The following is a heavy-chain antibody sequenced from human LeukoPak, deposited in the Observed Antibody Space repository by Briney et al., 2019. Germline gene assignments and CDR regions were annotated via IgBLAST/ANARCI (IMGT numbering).Heavy chain of an antibody. V-gene: IGHV3-23*01. CDR2: ISGSGGST. J-gene: IGHJ5*02. Sequence: GGSLRLSCAASGFTFSSYGMSWVRQAPGKGLEWVSAISGSGGSTYYADSVKGRFTISRDNSKNTLYLQMNSLRAEDTAVYYCAKAPPPSGRIAAANWFDPWGQGTLVTVSS. D-gene: IGHD6-13*01. CDR3: AKAPPPSGRIAAANWFDP. CDR1: GFTFSSYG.